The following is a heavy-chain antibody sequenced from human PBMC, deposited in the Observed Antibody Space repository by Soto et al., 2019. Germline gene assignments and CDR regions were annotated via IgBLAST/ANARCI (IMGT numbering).Heavy chain of an antibody. J-gene: IGHJ6*02. CDR2: IYPGDSET. CDR1: GYNFINHW. V-gene: IGHV5-51*01. D-gene: IGHD6-6*01. Sequence: PGESLKISCEGSGYNFINHWIGWVRQMPGKGLEWMGSIYPGDSETKYSPSFQGQVTISADRSVSTAYLQWSSLKASDTAMYYCAINSAVRKYYDGMDVSGQGTTVTHSS. CDR3: AINSAVRKYYDGMDV.